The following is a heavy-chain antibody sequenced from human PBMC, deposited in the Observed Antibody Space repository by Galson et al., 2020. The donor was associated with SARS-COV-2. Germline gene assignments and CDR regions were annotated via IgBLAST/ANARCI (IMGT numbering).Heavy chain of an antibody. D-gene: IGHD6-19*01. CDR2: IYDSERP. J-gene: IGHJ6*02. CDR1: GGSNRSGYW. Sequence: SETLSLTCAVSGGSNRSGYWWSWIRHSPGKGLEWIAEIYDSERPNYNPSLASRLTISVDQSKNQFSLRLGSVTAADTAVYYCARARSAVASYSLDIWGQGTPVTVSS. V-gene: IGHV4-4*02. CDR3: ARARSAVASYSLDI.